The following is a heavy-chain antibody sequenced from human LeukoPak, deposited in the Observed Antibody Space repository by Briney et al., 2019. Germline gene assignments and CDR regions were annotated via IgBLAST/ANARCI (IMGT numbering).Heavy chain of an antibody. Sequence: PSETLSLTCAVYGGSFSGYYWSWIRQPPGKGLEWIGEINHSGSTNYNPSLKSRVTISVDTSKNRFSLKLSSVTAADTAVYYCARVKRTAFDYWGQGTLVTVSS. CDR1: GGSFSGYY. CDR3: ARVKRTAFDY. CDR2: INHSGST. V-gene: IGHV4-34*01. J-gene: IGHJ4*02. D-gene: IGHD1-1*01.